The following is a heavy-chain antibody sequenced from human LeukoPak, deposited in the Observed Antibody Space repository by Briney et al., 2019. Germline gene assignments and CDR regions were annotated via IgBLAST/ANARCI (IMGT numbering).Heavy chain of an antibody. V-gene: IGHV4-34*01. CDR3: ARGFPPTYYDSSGYYSRVYVPPDY. Sequence: PSETLSLTCAVYGGSFSGYYWSWIRQPPGKGLEWIGEINHSGSTNYNPSLKSRVTISVDTSKNQFSLKLSSVTAADTAVYYCARGFPPTYYDSSGYYSRVYVPPDYWGQGTLVTVSS. J-gene: IGHJ4*02. CDR2: INHSGST. D-gene: IGHD3-22*01. CDR1: GGSFSGYY.